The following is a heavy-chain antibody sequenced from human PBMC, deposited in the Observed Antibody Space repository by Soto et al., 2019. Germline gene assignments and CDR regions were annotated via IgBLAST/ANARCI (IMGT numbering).Heavy chain of an antibody. Sequence: QVQLQESGPGLVKPSQTLSLTCTVSGGSISSGGYYWSWIRQHPGKGLEWIGYIYYSGSTYYNPSLKSRVTISVDTSKNQFSLKLSSVTAADTAVYYCAREVKATVTNNWFDPWGQGTLVTVSS. D-gene: IGHD4-4*01. CDR3: AREVKATVTNNWFDP. V-gene: IGHV4-31*03. CDR2: IYYSGST. J-gene: IGHJ5*02. CDR1: GGSISSGGYY.